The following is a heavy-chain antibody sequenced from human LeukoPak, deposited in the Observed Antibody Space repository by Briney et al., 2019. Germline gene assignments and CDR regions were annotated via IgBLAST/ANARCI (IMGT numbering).Heavy chain of an antibody. J-gene: IGHJ4*02. CDR1: GYIFTGYY. CDR2: INPNSGGT. Sequence: ASVKVSCKASGYIFTGYYMHWVRQAPGQGLEWMGWINPNSGGTNYAQKFQGRVTMTRDTSISTAYMELSRLRSDDTAVYYCARPFWSETTFDYWGQGTLVTVSS. CDR3: ARPFWSETTFDY. V-gene: IGHV1-2*02. D-gene: IGHD3-3*01.